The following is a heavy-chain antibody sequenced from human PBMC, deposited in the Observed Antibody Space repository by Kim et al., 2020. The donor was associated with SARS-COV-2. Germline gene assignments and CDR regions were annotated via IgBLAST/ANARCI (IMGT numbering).Heavy chain of an antibody. CDR3: ARTVSVRGAFDI. J-gene: IGHJ3*02. V-gene: IGHV5-51*01. Sequence: RYSPSFQGQVTISADKSISTAYLQWSSLKASDTAMYYCARTVSVRGAFDIWGQGTMVTVSS. D-gene: IGHD3-10*01.